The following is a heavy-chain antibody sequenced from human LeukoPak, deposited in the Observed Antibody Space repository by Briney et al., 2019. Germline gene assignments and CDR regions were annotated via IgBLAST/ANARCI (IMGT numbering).Heavy chain of an antibody. CDR1: GFTFSSYW. D-gene: IGHD1-14*01. J-gene: IGHJ6*03. CDR2: IKQDGSEK. CDR3: ARDNPRSYYYYMDV. Sequence: GGSLRLSCAASGFTFSSYWMSWVRQAPGKGLEWVANIKQDGSEKYYVDSVKGRFTISRDNAKNSLYLQMNSLRAEDTAVYYCARDNPRSYYYYMDVWGKGTTVTVSS. V-gene: IGHV3-7*01.